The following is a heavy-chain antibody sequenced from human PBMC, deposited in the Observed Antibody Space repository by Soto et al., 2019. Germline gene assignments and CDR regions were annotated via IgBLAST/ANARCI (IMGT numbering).Heavy chain of an antibody. V-gene: IGHV1-69*01. CDR2: IIPIFGTA. Sequence: QVQLVQSGAEVKKPGSSVKVSCEASGGTFSSYAISWVRQAPGQGLEWMGGIIPIFGTANYAQKFQGRVTITADESTSTAYMELSSLRSEDTAVYYCARNGFDPYYYDSSGYPKKYYYYGMDVWGQGTTVTVSS. J-gene: IGHJ6*02. CDR3: ARNGFDPYYYDSSGYPKKYYYYGMDV. D-gene: IGHD3-22*01. CDR1: GGTFSSYA.